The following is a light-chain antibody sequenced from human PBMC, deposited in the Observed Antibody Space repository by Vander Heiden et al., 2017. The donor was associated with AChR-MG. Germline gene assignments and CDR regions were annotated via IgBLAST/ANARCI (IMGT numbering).Light chain of an antibody. CDR3: CSHTTDNTRL. V-gene: IGLV2-14*03. Sequence: QSALTQPASVSGSPGQSITISCTGTSSDICDNHFVSWYQQTLGKAPTFIIYGVSERPSGVSTLFSGSKSGNTASLTISGLQTEDEAEYYCCSHTTDNTRLFGGGTKVTVL. J-gene: IGLJ3*02. CDR2: GVS. CDR1: SSDICDNHF.